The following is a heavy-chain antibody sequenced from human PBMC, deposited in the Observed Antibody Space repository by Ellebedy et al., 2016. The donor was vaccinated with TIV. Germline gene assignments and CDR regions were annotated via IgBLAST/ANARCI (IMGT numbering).Heavy chain of an antibody. CDR2: IRQDGSRV. CDR1: EFTFSSYW. CDR3: ARDSGSGAFDI. V-gene: IGHV3-7*01. D-gene: IGHD3-10*01. J-gene: IGHJ3*02. Sequence: PGGSLRLSCVASEFTFSSYWMTWVRQAPGKGLEWVANIRQDGSRVNYVDSVKGRFTISRDNAKNSLHLQMNGLRAEDTAVYYCARDSGSGAFDIWGQGTLVTVSS.